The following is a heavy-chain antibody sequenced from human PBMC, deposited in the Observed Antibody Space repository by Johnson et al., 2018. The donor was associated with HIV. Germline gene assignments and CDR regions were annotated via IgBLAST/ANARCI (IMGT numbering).Heavy chain of an antibody. CDR3: TTTAFIKSAGGTRPLDI. J-gene: IGHJ3*02. V-gene: IGHV3-15*01. CDR2: IKSTGAGGTI. Sequence: VQLVESGGDFVNPGGSLRLSCAASGFTFTNAWMSWVRQAPGKGLEWVGRIKSTGAGGTIDYAAPVKGRFTISRDDSKNTLYLEMNNLKSEDTAVYYCTTTAFIKSAGGTRPLDIWGQGTMVTVSS. CDR1: GFTFTNAW. D-gene: IGHD6-13*01.